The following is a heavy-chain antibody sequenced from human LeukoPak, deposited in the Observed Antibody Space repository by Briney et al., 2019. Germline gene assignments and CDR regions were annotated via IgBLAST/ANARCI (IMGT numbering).Heavy chain of an antibody. CDR1: GFTFDDYA. CDR2: ISWNSGNI. D-gene: IGHD1-26*01. Sequence: PGRSLRLSCAASGFTFDDYAMHWVRQAPGKGLEWVSGISWNSGNIAYADSVKGRFTISRDNSKNTLYLQMNSLRAEDTAVYYCAKILSASGSYYSGGLDIWGQGTMVTVSS. J-gene: IGHJ3*02. CDR3: AKILSASGSYYSGGLDI. V-gene: IGHV3-9*01.